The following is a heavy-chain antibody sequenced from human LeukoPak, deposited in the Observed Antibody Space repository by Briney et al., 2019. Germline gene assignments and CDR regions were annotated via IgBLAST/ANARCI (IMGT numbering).Heavy chain of an antibody. Sequence: ASVKVSCKASGYTFTGYYIHWVRQAPGQGLEWMGRINPNSGDRNYAQKFQGRVTMTRDTSISAAYMELSSLRSDDTAVYYCARRYYYDSSGYSSDYWGQGTLVTVSS. V-gene: IGHV1-2*06. D-gene: IGHD3-22*01. CDR2: INPNSGDR. J-gene: IGHJ4*02. CDR3: ARRYYYDSSGYSSDY. CDR1: GYTFTGYY.